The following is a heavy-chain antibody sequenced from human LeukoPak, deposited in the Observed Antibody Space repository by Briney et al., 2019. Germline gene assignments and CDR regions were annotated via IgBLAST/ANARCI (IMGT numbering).Heavy chain of an antibody. Sequence: ASVKVSCKASGYTFTSYDINWVRQATGQGLEWMGWMNPNSGNTGYAQKFQGRVTMTRNTSISTAYMELSSLRSEDTAVYYCARGRLLSASSSWYFMTYYYYYGMDVWGQGTMVTVSS. J-gene: IGHJ6*02. CDR3: ARGRLLSASSSWYFMTYYYYYGMDV. D-gene: IGHD6-13*01. CDR1: GYTFTSYD. CDR2: MNPNSGNT. V-gene: IGHV1-8*01.